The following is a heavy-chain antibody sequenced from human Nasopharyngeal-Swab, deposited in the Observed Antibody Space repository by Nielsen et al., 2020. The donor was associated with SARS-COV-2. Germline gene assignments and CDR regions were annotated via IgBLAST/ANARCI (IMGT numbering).Heavy chain of an antibody. CDR3: ASNWRYSSFVPRMAPAFDI. D-gene: IGHD6-13*01. CDR1: GFAVSRTY. J-gene: IGHJ3*02. V-gene: IGHV3-53*04. CDR2: IYGGGDT. Sequence: GESLKISCAASGFAVSRTYMTWVRQAPGKGLEWVSIIYGGGDTYYADSVKGRFTISRHNSENTLFLQMNSLRVEDTAMYYCASNWRYSSFVPRMAPAFDIWGRGTMVTVSS.